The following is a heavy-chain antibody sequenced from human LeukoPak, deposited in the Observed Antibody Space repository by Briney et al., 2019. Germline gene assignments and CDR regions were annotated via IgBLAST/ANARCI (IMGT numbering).Heavy chain of an antibody. V-gene: IGHV3-74*01. D-gene: IGHD1-14*01. CDR3: TRNPDGRNWFDP. J-gene: IGHJ5*02. Sequence: PGGSLGLSCPTSGFTFSHHWMHWVRQAPGKGLVWVSHISSDESSTTYADSVKGRFTISRDNRKNTLYLQMNSLRVEDTAMYYCTRNPDGRNWFDPWGQGTLVTVSS. CDR2: ISSDESST. CDR1: GFTFSHHW.